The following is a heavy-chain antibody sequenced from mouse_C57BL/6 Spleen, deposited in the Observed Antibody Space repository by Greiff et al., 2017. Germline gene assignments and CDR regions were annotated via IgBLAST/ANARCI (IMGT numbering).Heavy chain of an antibody. CDR2: ISYDGSN. Sequence: EVKLQESGLGLVKPSQSLSLTCSVTGYSITSGYYWNWLRQFPGNKLEWMGYISYDGSNNYNPSLKNRISITLDTSKNQFFLKLNSVTTEDTATYYCAREGLGFDYWGQGTTLTVSS. V-gene: IGHV3-6*01. CDR1: GYSITSGYY. CDR3: AREGLGFDY. J-gene: IGHJ2*01. D-gene: IGHD4-1*01.